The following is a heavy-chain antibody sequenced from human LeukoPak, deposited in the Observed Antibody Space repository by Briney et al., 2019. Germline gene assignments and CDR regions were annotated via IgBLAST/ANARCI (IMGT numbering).Heavy chain of an antibody. J-gene: IGHJ4*02. D-gene: IGHD2-2*01. CDR2: ISSNGGST. CDR3: ARDHGQYQLLYYFDY. V-gene: IGHV3-64*01. Sequence: PGGSLRLSCAASGFTFSSYAMHWVRQAPGKGLEYVSAISSNGGSTYYANSVKGRFTISRDNSKNTLYLQMDNLRAEDMAVYYCARDHGQYQLLYYFDYWGQGTLVTVSS. CDR1: GFTFSSYA.